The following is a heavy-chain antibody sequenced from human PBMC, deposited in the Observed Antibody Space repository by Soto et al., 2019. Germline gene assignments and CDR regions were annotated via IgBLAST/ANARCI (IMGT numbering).Heavy chain of an antibody. V-gene: IGHV4-34*01. CDR2: INHSGST. D-gene: IGHD3-9*01. CDR3: ARGVGLRYFDSPSPDNYYYYYIDV. Sequence: SETLSLTCAVYGGSFSGYYWSWIRQPPGKGLEWIGEINHSGSTNYNPSLKSRVTISVDTSKNQFSLKLSSVTAADTAVYYCARGVGLRYFDSPSPDNYYYYYIDVWGKGTPVTVSS. J-gene: IGHJ6*03. CDR1: GGSFSGYY.